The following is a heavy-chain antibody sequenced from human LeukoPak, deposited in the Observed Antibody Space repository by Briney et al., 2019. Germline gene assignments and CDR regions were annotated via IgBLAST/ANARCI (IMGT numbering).Heavy chain of an antibody. J-gene: IGHJ4*02. D-gene: IGHD3-22*01. CDR1: GFTFSSYG. V-gene: IGHV3-23*01. CDR3: ATLRWGYYYDSSGYPSY. Sequence: PGGSLRLSCAASGFTFSSYGMSWVRQAPGKGLEWVSAISGSGGSTYYADSVKGRFTISRDNSKNTLYLQMNSLRAEDTAVYYCATLRWGYYYDSSGYPSYWGQGTLVTVSS. CDR2: ISGSGGST.